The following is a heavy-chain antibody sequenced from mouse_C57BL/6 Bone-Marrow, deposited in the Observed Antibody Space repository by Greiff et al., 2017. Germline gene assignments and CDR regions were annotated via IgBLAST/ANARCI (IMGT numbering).Heavy chain of an antibody. CDR3: ARRRDYGSRPWYFDV. D-gene: IGHD1-1*01. J-gene: IGHJ1*03. CDR2: ISDGGSYT. V-gene: IGHV5-4*01. CDR1: GFTFSSYA. Sequence: EVQGVESGGGLVKPGGSLKLSCAASGFTFSSYAMSWVRQTPEKRLEWVATISDGGSYTYYPDNVKGRFTISRDNAKNNLYLQMSHLKSEDAAMYYCARRRDYGSRPWYFDVWGTGTAVTVAS.